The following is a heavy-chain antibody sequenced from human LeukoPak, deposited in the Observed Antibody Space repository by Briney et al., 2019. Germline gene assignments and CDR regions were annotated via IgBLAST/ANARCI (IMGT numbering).Heavy chain of an antibody. CDR1: GYSISSGYY. V-gene: IGHV4-38-2*01. CDR2: IYHSGST. J-gene: IGHJ4*02. D-gene: IGHD1-26*01. Sequence: SETLSLTCAVSGYSISSGYYWGWIRQPPGKGLEWIGNIYHSGSTYYNPSLKSRVTISVDTSKNQFSLNLSSVTVADTALYYCARGSYYPYWGQGTLVTVSS. CDR3: ARGSYYPY.